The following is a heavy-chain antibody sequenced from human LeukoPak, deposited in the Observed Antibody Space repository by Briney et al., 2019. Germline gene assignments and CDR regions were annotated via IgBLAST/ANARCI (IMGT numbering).Heavy chain of an antibody. CDR1: GFSFSTYA. D-gene: IGHD6-6*01. V-gene: IGHV3-23*01. CDR2: ISGSGETS. J-gene: IGHJ4*02. CDR3: VRRGSGSSSPFAY. Sequence: GGSLRLSCAASGFSFSTYAMSWARQAPGKGLEWVSGISGSGETSYYAASVKGRLTISRDNSNNTLYLQMTSLRADGTAVYYCVRRGSGSSSPFAYWGQGALVIVSS.